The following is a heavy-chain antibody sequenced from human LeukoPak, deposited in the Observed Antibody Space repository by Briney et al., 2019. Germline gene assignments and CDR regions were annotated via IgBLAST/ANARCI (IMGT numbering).Heavy chain of an antibody. Sequence: GESLKISCKSSGYSFTNHWIGWVRQMPGKGLEWMGVIYPGDSHTRYSPSFQGQVTISADKSISTAYLQCSSLKATDTAMYYCARRDYYGSGSYYGNFDYWGQGTLVTVSS. CDR2: IYPGDSHT. CDR1: GYSFTNHW. J-gene: IGHJ4*02. D-gene: IGHD3-10*01. V-gene: IGHV5-51*01. CDR3: ARRDYYGSGSYYGNFDY.